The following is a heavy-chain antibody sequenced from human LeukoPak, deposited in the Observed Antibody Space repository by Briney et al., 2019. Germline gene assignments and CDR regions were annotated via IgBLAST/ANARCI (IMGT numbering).Heavy chain of an antibody. CDR1: GGSISSYY. D-gene: IGHD2-2*01. CDR2: IYYSGST. Sequence: SETLSLTCTVSGGSISSYYWSWTRQPPGKGLEWIGYIYYSGSTNYNPSLKSRVTISVDTSKNQFSLKLSSVTAADTAVYYCARARCSSTSCYVFDYWGQGTLVTVSS. CDR3: ARARCSSTSCYVFDY. J-gene: IGHJ4*02. V-gene: IGHV4-59*01.